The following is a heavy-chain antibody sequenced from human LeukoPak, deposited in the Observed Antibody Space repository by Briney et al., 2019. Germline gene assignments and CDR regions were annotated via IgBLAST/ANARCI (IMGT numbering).Heavy chain of an antibody. V-gene: IGHV3-33*01. J-gene: IGHJ3*02. Sequence: GGSLRLSCAGSGFTFSSYGMPWVRQAPGKGLEWVAVIWYDGSNKYYADSVKGRFTISRDNSKNTLYLQMNSLRAEDTAVYYCARDHDYYDSSGPDAFDIWGQGTMVTVSS. CDR3: ARDHDYYDSSGPDAFDI. CDR2: IWYDGSNK. D-gene: IGHD3-22*01. CDR1: GFTFSSYG.